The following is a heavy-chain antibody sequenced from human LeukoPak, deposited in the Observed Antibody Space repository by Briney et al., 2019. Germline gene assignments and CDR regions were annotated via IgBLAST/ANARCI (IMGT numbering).Heavy chain of an antibody. Sequence: PSETLSLTCTVSGGSISNNYWSWFRQPPGKGLEWIGYIYYSGSTNYNPSLKSRVTISVDTSKSQFSLKLSSVTAADTAVYYCASHKGVWGQGTLVTVSS. CDR3: ASHKGV. V-gene: IGHV4-59*01. CDR2: IYYSGST. D-gene: IGHD2-8*01. J-gene: IGHJ4*02. CDR1: GGSISNNY.